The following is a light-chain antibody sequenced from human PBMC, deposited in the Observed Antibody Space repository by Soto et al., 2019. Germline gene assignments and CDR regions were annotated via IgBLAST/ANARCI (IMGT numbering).Light chain of an antibody. CDR2: DAS. V-gene: IGKV1-5*01. Sequence: DIQMTQSPSTLSASVGDRVTISCRASQSVGSWLAWYQQKPGKAPKFLIYDASTLESGVPSRFSGSGSGTEVTLTVSSLQPDDCATYCCQQYDNYPLTVGGGTEVEI. CDR3: QQYDNYPLT. CDR1: QSVGSW. J-gene: IGKJ4*01.